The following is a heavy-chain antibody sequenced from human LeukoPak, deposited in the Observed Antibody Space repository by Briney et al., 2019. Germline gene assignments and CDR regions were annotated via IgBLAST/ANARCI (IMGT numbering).Heavy chain of an antibody. CDR1: GGSISSYY. CDR3: ARDGRRGYSYGYPVMYYFDY. D-gene: IGHD5-18*01. Sequence: PSETLSLTCTVSGGSISSYYWSWIRQPAGKGLEWIGRIYTSGSTNYNPSLKSRVTMSVDTSKNQFSLKLSSVTAADTAVYYCARDGRRGYSYGYPVMYYFDYWGQGTLVTVSS. CDR2: IYTSGST. V-gene: IGHV4-4*07. J-gene: IGHJ4*02.